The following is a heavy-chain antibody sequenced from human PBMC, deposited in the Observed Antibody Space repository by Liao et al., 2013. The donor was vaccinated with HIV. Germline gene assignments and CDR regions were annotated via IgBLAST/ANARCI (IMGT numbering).Heavy chain of an antibody. CDR2: IYTSGTT. J-gene: IGHJ3*02. CDR1: GDSISSYY. Sequence: QVQLQESGPGLVKPSETLSLTCTVSGDSISSYYWSWIRQPAGKGLEWIGRIYTSGTTNYNPSLKSRVTMSVDTSKNQFSLKLSSLTAADTAIYYCARAGGYYDFWSGSRTHGTFHIWGQGTMVSVSS. CDR3: ARAGGYYDFWSGSRTHGTFHI. V-gene: IGHV4-4*07. D-gene: IGHD3-3*01.